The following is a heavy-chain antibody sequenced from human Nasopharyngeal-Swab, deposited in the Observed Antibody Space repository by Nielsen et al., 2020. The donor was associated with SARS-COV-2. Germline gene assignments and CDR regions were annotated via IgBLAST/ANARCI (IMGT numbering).Heavy chain of an antibody. V-gene: IGHV3-7*01. CDR1: AFTFSGYC. Sequence: GGSLRLSCAASAFTFSGYCMNWVRQAPGKGLEWVARIKQDVSEKYYVDYVKGRFTISRDNAKNSLYLQMNSLRVEDTAVYYCARVSGCDDSSGYYVDQWGQGTLVTVSS. J-gene: IGHJ5*02. CDR2: IKQDVSEK. CDR3: ARVSGCDDSSGYYVDQ. D-gene: IGHD3-22*01.